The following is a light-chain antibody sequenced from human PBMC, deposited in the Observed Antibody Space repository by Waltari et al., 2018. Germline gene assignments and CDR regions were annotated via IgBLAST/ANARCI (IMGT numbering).Light chain of an antibody. CDR1: QSVNNY. CDR3: QQRTNWPLT. V-gene: IGKV3-11*01. CDR2: DTS. Sequence: DIVSTQSPATLSLSPGERATLSCRASQSVNNYLAWYQQKPGQAPRLLIYDTSNRATGIPARFSGSGSGTDFTLTISSLEPEDFAVYYCQQRTNWPLTFGGGTKVEIK. J-gene: IGKJ4*01.